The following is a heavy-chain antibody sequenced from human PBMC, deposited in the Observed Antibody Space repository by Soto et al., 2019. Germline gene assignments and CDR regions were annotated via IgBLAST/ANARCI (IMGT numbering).Heavy chain of an antibody. J-gene: IGHJ4*02. CDR1: GGTFSSYT. Sequence: QVQLVQSGAEVKKPGSSVKVSCKASGGTFSSYTISWVRQAPGQGLEWMGRIIPILGIANYAQKFQGRVTITADKSTSTAYMELSSLRSEDTAVYYCARALPEDLTDRDYYDSSGSLAGWGQGTLVTVSS. V-gene: IGHV1-69*02. D-gene: IGHD3-22*01. CDR3: ARALPEDLTDRDYYDSSGSLAG. CDR2: IIPILGIA.